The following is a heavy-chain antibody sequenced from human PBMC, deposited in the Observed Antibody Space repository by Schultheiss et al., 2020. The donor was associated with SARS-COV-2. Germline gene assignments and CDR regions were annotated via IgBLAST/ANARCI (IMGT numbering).Heavy chain of an antibody. CDR1: GFTFSSYA. Sequence: GGSLRLSCAASGFTFSSYAMSWVRQAPGKGLEWVSAISGSGGSTYYADSVKGRFTISRDNSKNTLYLQMNSLRAEDTAVYYCARDWGDQYYFDYWGQGTLVTVSS. CDR2: ISGSGGST. V-gene: IGHV3-23*01. CDR3: ARDWGDQYYFDY. D-gene: IGHD7-27*01. J-gene: IGHJ4*02.